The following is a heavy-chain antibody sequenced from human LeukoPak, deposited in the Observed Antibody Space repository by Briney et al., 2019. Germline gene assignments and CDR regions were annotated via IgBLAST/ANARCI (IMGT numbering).Heavy chain of an antibody. V-gene: IGHV1-69*05. Sequence: ASVKVSCKASGGTFSSYAISWVRQAPGQGLEWMGRIIPIFCTANYAQKFQGRVTSTTDESTSPAYMELSSLRSEDTAVYYCARASGWVHSGSSTGGFDYWGQGTLVTVSS. J-gene: IGHJ4*02. D-gene: IGHD1-26*01. CDR1: GGTFSSYA. CDR3: ARASGWVHSGSSTGGFDY. CDR2: IIPIFCTA.